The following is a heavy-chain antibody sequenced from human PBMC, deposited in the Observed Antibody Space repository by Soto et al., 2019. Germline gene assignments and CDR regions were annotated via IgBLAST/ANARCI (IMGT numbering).Heavy chain of an antibody. Sequence: PSQTLSLTCAISGDSVSSNSAAWNWIRQSPSRGLEWLGRTYYRPKWYNDYAVSVKSRITINPDTSRNQFSLQLNSVTPEDTAVYYCARVNWNLGYYGMDVWGQGTTVTVSS. D-gene: IGHD1-7*01. CDR1: GDSVSSNSAA. J-gene: IGHJ6*02. CDR2: TYYRPKWYN. CDR3: ARVNWNLGYYGMDV. V-gene: IGHV6-1*01.